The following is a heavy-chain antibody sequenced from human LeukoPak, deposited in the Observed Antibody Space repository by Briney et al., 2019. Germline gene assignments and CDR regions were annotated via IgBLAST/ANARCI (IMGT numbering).Heavy chain of an antibody. CDR3: ARGGLVSSFDP. Sequence: SETLSLTCTVSGGSISSYYWSWIRQPPGKGLEWIGYIYYSEGPNYNPSLKSRVTISVDTFKNQFSLKLNSVTAADTAVYYCARGGLVSSFDPWGQGTLVTVSS. V-gene: IGHV4-59*01. J-gene: IGHJ5*02. CDR2: IYYSEGP. CDR1: GGSISSYY.